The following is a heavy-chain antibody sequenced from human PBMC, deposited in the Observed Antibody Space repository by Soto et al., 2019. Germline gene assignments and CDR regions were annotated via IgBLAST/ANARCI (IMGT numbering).Heavy chain of an antibody. D-gene: IGHD2-15*01. V-gene: IGHV3-33*01. Sequence: GSLRLSCAASGFTFSSYGMHWVRQAPGKGLEWVAVIWYDGSNKYYADSVKGRFTISRDNAKNSLYLQMNSLRAEDTAVYYCARDQWWESPFDSWGQGTLVTVSS. CDR1: GFTFSSYG. CDR2: IWYDGSNK. J-gene: IGHJ4*02. CDR3: ARDQWWESPFDS.